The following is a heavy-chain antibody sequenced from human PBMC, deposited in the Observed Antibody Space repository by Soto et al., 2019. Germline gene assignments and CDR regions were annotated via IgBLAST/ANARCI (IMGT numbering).Heavy chain of an antibody. V-gene: IGHV3-7*01. CDR2: IKQDGSDK. J-gene: IGHJ4*02. Sequence: PGGSLRLSCVSSGFTFSTYWMHWVRQAPGKGLEWVANIKQDGSDKYYVDSVKGRFTISRDNARSSLSLHMNSLRAEDTAVYYCARSVFNNDNFWGQGTLVTVSS. D-gene: IGHD2-8*01. CDR1: GFTFSTYW. CDR3: ARSVFNNDNF.